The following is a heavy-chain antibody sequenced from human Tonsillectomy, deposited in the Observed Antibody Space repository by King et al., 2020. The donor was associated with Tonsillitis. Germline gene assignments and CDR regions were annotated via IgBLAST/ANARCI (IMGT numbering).Heavy chain of an antibody. CDR3: AKDFGSGSYYYFYMDV. Sequence: VQLVESGGGVVQPGRSLRLSCAASGFTFSSYGMHWVRQAPGKGLEWVAVISSDGSKKYCADSVKGRFTISRDNSKNTVYLQMDSLRTEDKAVYYCAKDFGSGSYYYFYMDVWGKGTTVTVSS. V-gene: IGHV3-30*18. CDR1: GFTFSSYG. J-gene: IGHJ6*03. D-gene: IGHD3-10*01. CDR2: ISSDGSKK.